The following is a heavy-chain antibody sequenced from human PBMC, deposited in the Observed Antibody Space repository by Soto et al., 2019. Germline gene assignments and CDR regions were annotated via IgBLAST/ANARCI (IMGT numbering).Heavy chain of an antibody. D-gene: IGHD6-13*01. V-gene: IGHV4-34*01. Sequence: SETLSLTCAVYGGSFSGYYWSWIRQPPGKGLEWIGEINHSGSTNYNPSLKSRVTISVDTSKNQFSLKLSSVTAADTAVYYCAREVTATYSSSHNWFDHWGQGTLVT. CDR3: AREVTATYSSSHNWFDH. CDR1: GGSFSGYY. J-gene: IGHJ5*02. CDR2: INHSGST.